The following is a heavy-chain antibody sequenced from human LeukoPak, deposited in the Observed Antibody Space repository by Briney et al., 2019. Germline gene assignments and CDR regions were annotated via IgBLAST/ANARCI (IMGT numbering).Heavy chain of an antibody. Sequence: HPGGSLRLSCAASGFTFITYAMSWVRQAPGKGLEWVSVIGGSGGSTYYADSVKGRFTISRDNSRNTLYLQMNSLRAEDTAVYDCAKVLRQWTHALVFHHWGQGTLVTVSS. CDR3: AKVLRQWTHALVFHH. V-gene: IGHV3-23*01. CDR1: GFTFITYA. CDR2: IGGSGGST. D-gene: IGHD3-16*01. J-gene: IGHJ4*02.